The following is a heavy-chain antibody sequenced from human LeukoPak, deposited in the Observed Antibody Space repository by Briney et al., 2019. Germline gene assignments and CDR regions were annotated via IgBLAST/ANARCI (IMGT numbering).Heavy chain of an antibody. D-gene: IGHD3-22*01. CDR1: GFTFSDYH. CDR3: ARKIVVVSPFDY. Sequence: GGSLRLSCAASGFTFSDYHMSWIRQAPGKGLEWVSYISSSGSTIYYADSVKGRFTISRDNAKNSMYLQMNSLRAEDTAVYYCARKIVVVSPFDYWGQGTLVTVSS. J-gene: IGHJ4*02. CDR2: ISSSGSTI. V-gene: IGHV3-11*04.